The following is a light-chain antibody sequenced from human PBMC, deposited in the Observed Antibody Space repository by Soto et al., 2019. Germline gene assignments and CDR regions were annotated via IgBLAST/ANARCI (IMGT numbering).Light chain of an antibody. V-gene: IGKV3-20*01. CDR2: AAS. CDR3: QQYVRSPWT. CDR1: QSVSSDY. Sequence: IVLTQSPGTLSLSPGERATLSCRASQSVSSDYFAWYQQKRGQAPRLLIYAASSRATGIPDRFSGSGSGTDFTLTISRLEPEDFAVYYGQQYVRSPWTFGQGTKVEIK. J-gene: IGKJ1*01.